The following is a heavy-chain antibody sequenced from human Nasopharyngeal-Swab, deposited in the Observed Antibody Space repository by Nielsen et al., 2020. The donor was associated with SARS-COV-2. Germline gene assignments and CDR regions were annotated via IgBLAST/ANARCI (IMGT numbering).Heavy chain of an antibody. J-gene: IGHJ5*02. Sequence: SETLSLTCTVSGGSISSYYWSWIRQPPGKGLEWIGYIYYSGSTNYNPSLKSRVTISVDTSKNQFSLKLSSVTAADTAVYYCARHDYDFWSGYYKGGWFDPRGQGTLVTVSS. CDR1: GGSISSYY. CDR3: ARHDYDFWSGYYKGGWFDP. CDR2: IYYSGST. V-gene: IGHV4-59*08. D-gene: IGHD3-3*01.